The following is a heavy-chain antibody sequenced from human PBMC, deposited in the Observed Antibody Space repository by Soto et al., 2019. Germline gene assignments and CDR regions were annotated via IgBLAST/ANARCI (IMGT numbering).Heavy chain of an antibody. CDR3: ARMYSSGSGWFHP. Sequence: SETLSLTCFVSGYFIGAGGYYWRWIRHHPGKGLEWIGSFYSSGSIIYNPSLRSRVSISGDMSNNQFSMSLTSVTAADTARYYCARMYSSGSGWFHPWGQGTLVTVSS. D-gene: IGHD6-19*01. V-gene: IGHV4-31*02. CDR2: FYSSGSI. CDR1: GYFIGAGGYY. J-gene: IGHJ5*02.